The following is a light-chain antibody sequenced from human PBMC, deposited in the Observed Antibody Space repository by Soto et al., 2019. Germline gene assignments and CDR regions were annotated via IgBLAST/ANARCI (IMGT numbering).Light chain of an antibody. J-gene: IGKJ4*01. CDR2: AAS. V-gene: IGKV1-6*01. CDR3: LQDYNYPLT. Sequence: AIQMTQSPSSLSASVGDRVTITCRASQGIRNDLAWYQLKPGKAPKLLMYAASSLQSGVPSRFSGSGSGTDFTLTISSLQPEDFATYYCLQDYNYPLTFGGGTKVEIK. CDR1: QGIRND.